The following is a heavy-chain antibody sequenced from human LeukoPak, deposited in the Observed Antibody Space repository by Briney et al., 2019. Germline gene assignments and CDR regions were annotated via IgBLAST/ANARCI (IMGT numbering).Heavy chain of an antibody. CDR2: IYHSGST. D-gene: IGHD3-3*01. J-gene: IGHJ4*02. V-gene: IGHV4-38-2*01. CDR3: ARTDFWSRYYRNFDY. CDR1: GYSISSGYY. Sequence: SETLSLTCAVSGYSISSGYYWGWIRQPPGKGLEWIGSIYHSGSTYYNPSLKSRVTISVDTSKNQFSLKLSSVTAADTAVYYCARTDFWSRYYRNFDYWGQGTLVTVSS.